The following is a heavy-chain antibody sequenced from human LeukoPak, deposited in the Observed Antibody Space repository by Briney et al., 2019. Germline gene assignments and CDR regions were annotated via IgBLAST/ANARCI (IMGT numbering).Heavy chain of an antibody. Sequence: PGGSLRLSCAASGFTFSSYWMHWVRQAPGKGLVWVSRIKSDGSTRYADSVKGRFTISRDNAKNTVSLQMTSLRAEDTGVYYCARAPSEIGGYYPEYFRHWGLGTLVIVSS. D-gene: IGHD3-22*01. CDR1: GFTFSSYW. V-gene: IGHV3-74*01. CDR3: ARAPSEIGGYYPEYFRH. CDR2: IKSDGST. J-gene: IGHJ1*01.